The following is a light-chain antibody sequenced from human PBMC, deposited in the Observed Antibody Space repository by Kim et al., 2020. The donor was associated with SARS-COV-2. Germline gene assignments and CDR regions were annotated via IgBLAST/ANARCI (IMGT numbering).Light chain of an antibody. CDR1: SSNIGNNY. J-gene: IGLJ3*02. CDR2: DNS. V-gene: IGLV1-51*01. Sequence: QSVLTQPPSVSAAPGQKVTISCSGSSSNIGNNYVSWYQQLPGTAPKLLIYDNSERPSGIPDRFSGSKSGTSATLGITGLQTGDEADYYCGTWDGSLNTGVFGGGTQLTVL. CDR3: GTWDGSLNTGV.